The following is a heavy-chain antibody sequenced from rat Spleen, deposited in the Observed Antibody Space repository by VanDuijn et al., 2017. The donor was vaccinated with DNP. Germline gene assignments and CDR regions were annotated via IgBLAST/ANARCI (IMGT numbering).Heavy chain of an antibody. CDR2: ISYDGSTT. D-gene: IGHD1-1*01. J-gene: IGHJ2*01. CDR1: GLTFSNYG. V-gene: IGHV5-29*01. CDR3: ARQGYYSAHFDY. Sequence: EVQLVESGGGLVQPGRSLKLSCEASGLTFSNYGMAWVRQAPTRGLEWVATISYDGSTTNYRDSVKGRFTISRDNAKSTLYLQMDSLRSEDTATYYCARQGYYSAHFDYWGQGVMVTVSS.